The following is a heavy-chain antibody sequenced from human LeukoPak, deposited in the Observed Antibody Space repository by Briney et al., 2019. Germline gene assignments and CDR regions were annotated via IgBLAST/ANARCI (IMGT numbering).Heavy chain of an antibody. J-gene: IGHJ6*02. V-gene: IGHV1-2*02. Sequence: ASVKVSCKTSGFTFTGYYVHWVRQAPGQGLEWMGWINLNSGGTTYAQNFQGRVTMTRDTSISTAYMELSRLRSDDTAVYYCARGPTLVRGVIMPDSVGGMDVWGQGTTVTVSS. CDR1: GFTFTGYY. D-gene: IGHD3-10*01. CDR3: ARGPTLVRGVIMPDSVGGMDV. CDR2: INLNSGGT.